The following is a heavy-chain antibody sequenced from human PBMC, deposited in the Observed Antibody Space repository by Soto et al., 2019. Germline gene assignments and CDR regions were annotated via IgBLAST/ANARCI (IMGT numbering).Heavy chain of an antibody. CDR2: ISYDGSNK. V-gene: IGHV3-30*18. CDR3: AKDRGESRGWYFDY. D-gene: IGHD6-19*01. Sequence: QVQLVESGGGVVQPGRSLRLSCAASGFTFSSYGMHWVRQAPGKGLEWVAVISYDGSNKYYADSVKGRFTISRDNSKNTLYLQMNSLRAEDTAVYYCAKDRGESRGWYFDYWGQGTLVTVSS. J-gene: IGHJ4*02. CDR1: GFTFSSYG.